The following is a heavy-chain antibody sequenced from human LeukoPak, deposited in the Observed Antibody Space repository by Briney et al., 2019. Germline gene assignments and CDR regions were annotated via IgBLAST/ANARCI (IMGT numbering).Heavy chain of an antibody. CDR2: SSSSSSYI. D-gene: IGHD3-10*01. CDR1: GFSFQNYA. V-gene: IGHV3-21*01. J-gene: IGHJ4*02. Sequence: GGSLRLSCAASGFSFQNYAMSWVRQAPGKGLERFSSSSSSSSYIYYAESVKGRFTISRDNAKNSLYLQMNSLRAEDTAVYYCARGPRGEGNYFDYWGQGTLVTVSS. CDR3: ARGPRGEGNYFDY.